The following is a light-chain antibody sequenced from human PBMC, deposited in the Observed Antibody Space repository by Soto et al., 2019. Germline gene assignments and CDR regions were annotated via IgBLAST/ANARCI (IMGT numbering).Light chain of an antibody. J-gene: IGLJ3*02. V-gene: IGLV4-60*03. CDR3: ETWDSNTRV. CDR2: LEGSGNY. Sequence: QSVLTQSSSASASLGSSVKLTCTLSSGHSSYIIAWHQQQPGKAPRYLMKLEGSGNYNKGSGVPDRFSGSSSGADRYLSISNLQSEDEADYYCETWDSNTRVFGGGNQLTVL. CDR1: SGHSSYI.